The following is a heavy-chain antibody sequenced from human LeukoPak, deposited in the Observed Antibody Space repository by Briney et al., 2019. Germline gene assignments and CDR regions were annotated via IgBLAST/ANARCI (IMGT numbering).Heavy chain of an antibody. CDR1: GFTFKSYA. J-gene: IGHJ3*01. Sequence: GSLRLSCAASGFTFKSYAMNWVRQAPGKGLEWVSVVSGSGGSTDYADSVRGRFTISRDNSMNTLYLQMNTLRAEDTAVYYCAKAVDTAMISAFGVWGQGTMITVSS. CDR2: VSGSGGST. D-gene: IGHD5-18*01. CDR3: AKAVDTAMISAFGV. V-gene: IGHV3-23*01.